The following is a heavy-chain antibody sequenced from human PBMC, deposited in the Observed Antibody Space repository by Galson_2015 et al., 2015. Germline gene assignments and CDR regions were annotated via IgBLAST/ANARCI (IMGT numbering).Heavy chain of an antibody. CDR3: ARDGSLSAAGSDC. CDR1: GFTFSSYG. Sequence: SLRLSCAASGFTFSSYGMHWVRQAPGKGLEWVAVIRDDGSNKYYTDSVKGRFTISRDNSKKTLYLQMNSLRAEDTAVYYCARDGSLSAAGSDCWGRGSVVAVAS. CDR2: IRDDGSNK. D-gene: IGHD6-13*01. V-gene: IGHV3-33*08. J-gene: IGHJ4*02.